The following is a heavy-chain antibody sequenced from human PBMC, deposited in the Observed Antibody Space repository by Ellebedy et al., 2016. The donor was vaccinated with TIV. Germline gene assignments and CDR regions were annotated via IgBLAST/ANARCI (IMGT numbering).Heavy chain of an antibody. CDR2: MNPNSGNT. V-gene: IGHV1-8*03. D-gene: IGHD3-10*01. CDR3: ARLNKVRGVIRDNWFDP. CDR1: GYTFTSYD. Sequence: AASVKVSCKASGYTFTSYDINWVRQATGQGLEWMGWMNPNSGNTSYAQKFQGRVTITRNTSISTAYMELSSLRSEDTAVYYCARLNKVRGVIRDNWFDPWGQGTLVTVSS. J-gene: IGHJ5*02.